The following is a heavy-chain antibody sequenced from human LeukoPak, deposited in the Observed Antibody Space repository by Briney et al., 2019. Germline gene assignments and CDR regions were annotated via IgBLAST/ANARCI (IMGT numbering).Heavy chain of an antibody. Sequence: PSETLSLTCTVSGGSISSYYWSWIRQPPGKGLEWIGYIYYSGSTNYNPSLKSRVTISVDTSKNQFSLKLSSVTAADTAVYYCARLGTGGTDYWGQGTLVTVSS. J-gene: IGHJ4*02. V-gene: IGHV4-59*08. CDR1: GGSISSYY. CDR3: ARLGTGGTDY. D-gene: IGHD7-27*01. CDR2: IYYSGST.